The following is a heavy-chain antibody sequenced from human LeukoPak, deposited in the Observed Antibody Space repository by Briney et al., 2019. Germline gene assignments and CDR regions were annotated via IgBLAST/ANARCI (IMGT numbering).Heavy chain of an antibody. CDR1: GGSFSGYY. V-gene: IGHV4-34*01. D-gene: IGHD3-3*01. CDR2: INLSGST. Sequence: PSETLSLTCAVYGGSFSGYYWSWIRQPPGKGLEWIGEINLSGSTNYNPSLKSRVTISVDTSKNQFSLKLSSVTAADTAVYYCARDVHDFWSGYYTRYFDYWGQGTLVTVSS. CDR3: ARDVHDFWSGYYTRYFDY. J-gene: IGHJ4*02.